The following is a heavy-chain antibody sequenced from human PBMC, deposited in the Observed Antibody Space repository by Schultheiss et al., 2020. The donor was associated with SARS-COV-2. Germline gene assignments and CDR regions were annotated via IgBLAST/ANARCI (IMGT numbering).Heavy chain of an antibody. J-gene: IGHJ6*02. Sequence: SQTLSFTCTVSGGSISSYYWSWIRQPPGKGLEWIGYIYYSGSTNYNPSLKSRVTISVDTSKNQFSLKLSSVTAADTAVYYCARLYSSGWYLLNYGMDVWGQGTTVTVSS. CDR1: GGSISSYY. V-gene: IGHV4-59*01. CDR3: ARLYSSGWYLLNYGMDV. CDR2: IYYSGST. D-gene: IGHD6-19*01.